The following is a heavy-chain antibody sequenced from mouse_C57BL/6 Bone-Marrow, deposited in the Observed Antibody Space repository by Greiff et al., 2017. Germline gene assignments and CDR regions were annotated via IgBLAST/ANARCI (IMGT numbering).Heavy chain of an antibody. CDR3: ARWGIWYPDY. J-gene: IGHJ2*01. Sequence: QVQLQQSGAELVRPGASVKLSCKASGYTFTDYYINWVKQRPGQGLEWIARIYPGSGNTYYNEKFKGKATLTAEKSSSTAYMQLSSLTSEDSAVYFCARWGIWYPDYWGQGTTLTVSS. D-gene: IGHD2-1*01. CDR1: GYTFTDYY. CDR2: IYPGSGNT. V-gene: IGHV1-76*01.